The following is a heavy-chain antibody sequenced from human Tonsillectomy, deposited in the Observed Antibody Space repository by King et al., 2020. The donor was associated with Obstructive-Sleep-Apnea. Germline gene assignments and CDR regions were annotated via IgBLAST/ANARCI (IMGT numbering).Heavy chain of an antibody. CDR1: GGSISSYY. CDR2: IYNSGRT. Sequence: QLQESGPGLVKPSETLSLTCTVSGGSISSYYWSWIRQPPGKGLEWIVYIYNSGRTTYNPSLKSRVTISVDTSKNQFSLRLSSVTAADTAVYYCASGDRGAGGGHFDYWGQGTLVTVSS. V-gene: IGHV4-59*01. D-gene: IGHD2-15*01. J-gene: IGHJ4*02. CDR3: ASGDRGAGGGHFDY.